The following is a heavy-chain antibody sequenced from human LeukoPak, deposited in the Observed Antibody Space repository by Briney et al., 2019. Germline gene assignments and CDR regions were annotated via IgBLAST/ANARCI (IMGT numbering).Heavy chain of an antibody. CDR3: ARGPPHCSSTSCYLAYFDY. CDR1: GGSFSGYY. D-gene: IGHD2-2*01. CDR2: INHSGST. V-gene: IGHV4-34*01. J-gene: IGHJ4*02. Sequence: SETLSLTCAVYGGSFSGYYWSWIRQPPGKGLEWIGEINHSGSTNYNPSLMSRVTISVDTSKNQFSLKLSSVTAADTAVYYCARGPPHCSSTSCYLAYFDYWGQGTLVTVSS.